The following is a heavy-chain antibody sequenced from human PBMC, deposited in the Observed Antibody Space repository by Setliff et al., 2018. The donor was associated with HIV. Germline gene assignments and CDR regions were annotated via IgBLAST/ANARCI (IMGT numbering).Heavy chain of an antibody. CDR2: IYSTGDT. J-gene: IGHJ4*02. V-gene: IGHV4-4*07. CDR1: GGSISNFY. Sequence: PSETLSLTCSVSGGSISNFYWSWIRQPPGKGLEWVGHIYSTGDTNYNPSLKSRVTLSADTSKNQLSLSLTSVTAADTAVYYCARVRLTMIMMDYFDQWGQGTLVTV. CDR3: ARVRLTMIMMDYFDQ. D-gene: IGHD3-22*01.